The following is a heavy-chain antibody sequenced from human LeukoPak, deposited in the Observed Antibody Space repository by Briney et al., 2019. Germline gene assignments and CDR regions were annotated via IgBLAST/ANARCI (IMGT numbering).Heavy chain of an antibody. Sequence: GGSLRLSCAASGFTFSNAWMSWVRQAPGKGLEWVGRIKSKTDGGTTDYAAPVKGRFTISRDDSKNTLYLQMNSLKTEDTAVYYCTTDARNVWGSYRYKDFDYWGQGTLVTVSS. J-gene: IGHJ4*02. CDR3: TTDARNVWGSYRYKDFDY. CDR2: IKSKTDGGTT. CDR1: GFTFSNAW. V-gene: IGHV3-15*01. D-gene: IGHD3-16*02.